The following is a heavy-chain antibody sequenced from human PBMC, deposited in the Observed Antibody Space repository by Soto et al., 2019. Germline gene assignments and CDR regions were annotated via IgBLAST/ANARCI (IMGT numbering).Heavy chain of an antibody. D-gene: IGHD3-10*01. Sequence: QVQLMQSGTDIKKPGSSVKVSCKTSGDNFKKNVFTWVLQAPGQGLEWMGGTIPALGKTHYIEKFQGRVTITLDDATRTVYMEVRDLTSEDTAIYYCARGPFRPSAMDVWGQVTTVTVSS. CDR3: ARGPFRPSAMDV. CDR1: GDNFKKNV. J-gene: IGHJ6*02. CDR2: TIPALGKT. V-gene: IGHV1-69*01.